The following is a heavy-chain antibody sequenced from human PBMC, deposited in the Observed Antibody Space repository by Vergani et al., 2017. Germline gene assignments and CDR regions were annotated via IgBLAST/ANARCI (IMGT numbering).Heavy chain of an antibody. V-gene: IGHV4-38-2*01. CDR2: IYHSGST. Sequence: QVQLQESGPGLVKPSETLSLTCAVSGYSISSGYYWGWIRQPPGKGLEWIGSIYHSGSTYYNPSLKSRVTISVDTSKNQFSLKLSSVTAADTAVYYCARLDSYGFTIIRGAFDIWGQGTMVTVSS. CDR1: GYSISSGYY. J-gene: IGHJ3*02. D-gene: IGHD5-18*01. CDR3: ARLDSYGFTIIRGAFDI.